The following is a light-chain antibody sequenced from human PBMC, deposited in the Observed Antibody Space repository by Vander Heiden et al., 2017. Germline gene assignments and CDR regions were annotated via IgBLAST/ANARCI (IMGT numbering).Light chain of an antibody. V-gene: IGKV1-5*03. CDR1: QSVSSW. Sequence: DIQMTQSPSTLPASVGDRVTITCRASQSVSSWLAWYQQKPGKAPKLLIYKASSLESAVPARFSGSGSGTEFTLTIRSLQPDDFATFSCQQYNSYSPYTFGQGTKLEIK. CDR2: KAS. J-gene: IGKJ2*01. CDR3: QQYNSYSPYT.